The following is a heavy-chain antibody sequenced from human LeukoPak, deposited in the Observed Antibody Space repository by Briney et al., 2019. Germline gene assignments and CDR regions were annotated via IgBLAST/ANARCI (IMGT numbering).Heavy chain of an antibody. CDR1: GFTFSDYY. V-gene: IGHV3-11*04. J-gene: IGHJ4*02. CDR3: ASGRSAYYDSSGGDY. D-gene: IGHD3-22*01. Sequence: GGSLRLSCAASGFTFSDYYMSWIRQAPGKGLEWVSYISSSGSTIYYADSVKGRFTISRDNAKNSLYLQMNSLRAEDTAVYYCASGRSAYYDSSGGDYWGQGTLVTVSS. CDR2: ISSSGSTI.